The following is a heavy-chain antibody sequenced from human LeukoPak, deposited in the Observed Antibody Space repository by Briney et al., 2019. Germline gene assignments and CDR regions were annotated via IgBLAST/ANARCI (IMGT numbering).Heavy chain of an antibody. V-gene: IGHV1-2*04. J-gene: IGHJ4*02. CDR1: GYIFTNHA. Sequence: ASVTVSCTASGYIFTNHAMHWVRQAPGQGLEWMGWINPNSGGTNYAQKFQGWVTMTRDTSISTAYMELSRLRSDDTAVYYCARELSGTIFGVAMGYWGQGTLVTVSS. D-gene: IGHD3-3*01. CDR3: ARELSGTIFGVAMGY. CDR2: INPNSGGT.